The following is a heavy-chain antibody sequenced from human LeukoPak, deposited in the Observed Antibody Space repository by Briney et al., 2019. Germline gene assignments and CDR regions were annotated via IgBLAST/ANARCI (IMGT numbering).Heavy chain of an antibody. J-gene: IGHJ6*03. CDR3: ASQGHNSSWQDFYYYYYMDV. CDR2: IKQDGSEK. D-gene: IGHD6-13*01. Sequence: GGSLRLSCAAFGFTFSSYWMSWVRQAPGKGLEWVANIKQDGSEKYYVDSVKGRFTISRDNAKNSLYLQMNSLRAEDTAVYYCASQGHNSSWQDFYYYYYMDVWGKGTTVTVSS. CDR1: GFTFSSYW. V-gene: IGHV3-7*01.